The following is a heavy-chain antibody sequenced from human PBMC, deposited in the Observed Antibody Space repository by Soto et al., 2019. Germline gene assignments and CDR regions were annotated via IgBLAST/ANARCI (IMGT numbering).Heavy chain of an antibody. CDR3: ARDLWVEPELYYYGMDV. CDR1: GDSISSADYY. D-gene: IGHD1-1*01. V-gene: IGHV4-30-4*01. J-gene: IGHJ6*02. CDR2: IFYSGTT. Sequence: QVQLQESGPGLVRPSQTLSLPCTVSGDSISSADYYWSWTRQTPGKGLEWIGHIFYSGTTYYNPSLKSPLTISVDTSKNHFSLRLTSVTAADTAVYYCARDLWVEPELYYYGMDVCGQGTTVTVSS.